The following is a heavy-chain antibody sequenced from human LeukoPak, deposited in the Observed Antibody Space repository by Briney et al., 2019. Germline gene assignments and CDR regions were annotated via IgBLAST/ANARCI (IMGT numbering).Heavy chain of an antibody. CDR3: ARDLGWGTSSAYLDY. CDR1: GYTFSSYG. D-gene: IGHD3-22*01. V-gene: IGHV3-23*01. CDR2: ISGSGGST. Sequence: GGSLRLSCAASGYTFSSYGMSWVPHAPGKGLEWVSAISGSGGSTYYADSVKGRFTISRDNTKNSLYLQMNSLRAEDTAVFYCARDLGWGTSSAYLDYWGQGTLVTVSS. J-gene: IGHJ4*02.